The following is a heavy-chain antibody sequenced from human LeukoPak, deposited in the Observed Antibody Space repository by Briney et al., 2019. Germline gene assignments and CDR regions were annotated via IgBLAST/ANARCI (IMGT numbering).Heavy chain of an antibody. Sequence: SETLSLTCAVYGGSFSGYYWSWIRQPPGKGLEWIGEINRSGSTNYNPSLKSRVTISVDTSKNQFSLKLSSVTAADTAVYYCARTHYGDLPFDYWGQGTLVTVSS. J-gene: IGHJ4*02. D-gene: IGHD4-17*01. CDR2: INRSGST. CDR1: GGSFSGYY. V-gene: IGHV4-34*01. CDR3: ARTHYGDLPFDY.